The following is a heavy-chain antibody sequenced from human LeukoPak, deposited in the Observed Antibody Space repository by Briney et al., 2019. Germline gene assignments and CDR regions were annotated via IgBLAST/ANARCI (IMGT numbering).Heavy chain of an antibody. D-gene: IGHD2/OR15-2a*01. CDR2: ISSSSIYV. CDR3: ARAREIINRNWFDP. CDR1: GFTFSDYV. J-gene: IGHJ5*02. V-gene: IGHV3-21*01. Sequence: PGGSLRLSCAASGFTFSDYVMNWVRQAPGKGLEWVSSISSSSIYVSYADSVKGRYTISRDNAKNSLYLQMNSLRAEDTAVYYCARAREIINRNWFDPWGQGALVTVSS.